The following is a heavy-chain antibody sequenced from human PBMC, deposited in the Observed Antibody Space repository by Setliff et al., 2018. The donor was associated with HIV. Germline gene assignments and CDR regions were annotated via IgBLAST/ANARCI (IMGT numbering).Heavy chain of an antibody. J-gene: IGHJ4*02. CDR3: AKDIISRRVSVSGPFDS. V-gene: IGHV3-23*01. Sequence: PGGSLRLSCAASGFTFSSYAMSWVRQAPGKGLEWVSAISGSGGSTYYADSVKGRFTISRDNSKNTLYLQMNSLGAEDTAVYYCAKDIISRRVSVSGPFDSWGKGILVTVSS. D-gene: IGHD2-8*01. CDR2: ISGSGGST. CDR1: GFTFSSYA.